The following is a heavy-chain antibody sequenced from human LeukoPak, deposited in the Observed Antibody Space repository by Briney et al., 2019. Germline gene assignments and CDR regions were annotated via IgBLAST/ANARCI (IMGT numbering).Heavy chain of an antibody. CDR1: GFTFSRYS. CDR2: IYSGGST. D-gene: IGHD2-2*01. J-gene: IGHJ4*02. CDR3: ARSAVDPSVFDY. Sequence: GGSLRLSCAASGFTFSRYSMNWVRQAPGKGLEWVSVIYSGGSTYYADSVKGRFTISRDNSKNTLYLQMNSLRAEDTAVYYCARSAVDPSVFDYWGQGTLVTVSS. V-gene: IGHV3-66*01.